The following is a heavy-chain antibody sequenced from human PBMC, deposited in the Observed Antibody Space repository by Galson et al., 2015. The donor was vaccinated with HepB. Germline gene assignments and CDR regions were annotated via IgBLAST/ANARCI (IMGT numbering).Heavy chain of an antibody. CDR2: ILYDGSNK. V-gene: IGHV3-30*04. Sequence: SLRLSCAASGFTFSSYAMHWVRQAPGKGLEWVAVILYDGSNKYYADSVKGRFTISRDTSKNTLYLQMNSLRVEDTALYYCSRGMGIAATNTAPSYYYGMDVWGQGTTVTVSS. CDR3: SRGMGIAATNTAPSYYYGMDV. D-gene: IGHD6-13*01. CDR1: GFTFSSYA. J-gene: IGHJ6*02.